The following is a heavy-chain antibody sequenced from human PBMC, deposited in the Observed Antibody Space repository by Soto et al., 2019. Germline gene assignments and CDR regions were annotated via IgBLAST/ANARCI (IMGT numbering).Heavy chain of an antibody. J-gene: IGHJ4*02. CDR2: ISGSGGST. CDR1: GFTFSSYA. V-gene: IGHV3-23*01. CDR3: AKSSGYIAARRYYFDY. D-gene: IGHD6-6*01. Sequence: EVQLLESGGGLVQPGGSLRLSCAASGFTFSSYAMSWVRQAPGKGLEWVSAISGSGGSTYYADSVKGRFTISRDNSKNTLYLQMNSLRAEDTAVYYCAKSSGYIAARRYYFDYWGQGTLVTVSS.